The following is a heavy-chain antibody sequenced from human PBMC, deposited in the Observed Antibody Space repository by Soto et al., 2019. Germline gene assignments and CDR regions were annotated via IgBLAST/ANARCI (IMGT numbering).Heavy chain of an antibody. CDR3: AGHWAYYGLAV. V-gene: IGHV5-51*01. CDR1: GYRFTSYW. D-gene: IGHD3-16*01. CDR2: INPGDSDT. Sequence: GESLKISCKGAGYRFTSYWIDWVRQMPGKGLEWMGTINPGDSDTKYNPSFQGQVTISADKSITTAYLQWSSLKASDTAIYYCAGHWAYYGLAVWGQGTTVTVSS. J-gene: IGHJ6*02.